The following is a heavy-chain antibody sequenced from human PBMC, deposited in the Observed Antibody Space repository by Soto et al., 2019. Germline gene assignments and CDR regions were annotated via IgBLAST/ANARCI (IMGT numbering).Heavy chain of an antibody. CDR1: GFTFDDYA. V-gene: IGHV3-9*01. CDR3: AKDRHHGSGSNPPPGYYYGMDV. Sequence: SLRLSCAASGFTFDDYAMHWVRQAPGKGLEWVSGTSWNSGSIGYADSVKGRFTISRDNAKNSLYLQMNSLRAEDTALYYCAKDRHHGSGSNPPPGYYYGMDVWGQGTTVTVSS. CDR2: TSWNSGSI. J-gene: IGHJ6*02. D-gene: IGHD3-10*01.